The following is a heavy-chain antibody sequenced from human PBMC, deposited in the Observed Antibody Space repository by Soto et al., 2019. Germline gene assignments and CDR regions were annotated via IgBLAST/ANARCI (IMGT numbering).Heavy chain of an antibody. CDR3: ARVRMYYSSSQAAYYLDY. CDR2: ISSSGTYI. CDR1: GFTFSDSA. V-gene: IGHV3-21*01. Sequence: LRLSCAASGFTFSDSAMNWVRQSPGKGLEWVSSISSSGTYIYYADSLKGRFTISRDNAKNSVDLQMNSLRADDTAVYYCARVRMYYSSSQAAYYLDYWGQGVLVTVSS. J-gene: IGHJ4*02. D-gene: IGHD6-13*01.